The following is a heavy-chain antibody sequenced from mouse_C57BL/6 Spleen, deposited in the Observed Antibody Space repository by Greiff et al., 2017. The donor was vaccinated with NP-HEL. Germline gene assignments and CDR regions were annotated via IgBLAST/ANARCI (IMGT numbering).Heavy chain of an antibody. V-gene: IGHV1-52*01. CDR2: IDPSDSET. J-gene: IGHJ1*03. CDR3: ARDYYGSSYGYFEV. Sequence: QVQLKQPGAELVRPGSSVKLSCKASGYTFTSYWMHWVKQRPIQGLEWIGNIDPSDSETHYNQKFKDKATLTVDKSSSTAYMQLSSLTSEDSAVYYCARDYYGSSYGYFEVWGTGTTVTVSS. CDR1: GYTFTSYW. D-gene: IGHD1-1*01.